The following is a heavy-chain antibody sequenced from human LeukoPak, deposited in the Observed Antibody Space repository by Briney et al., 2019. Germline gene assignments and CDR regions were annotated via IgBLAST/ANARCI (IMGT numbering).Heavy chain of an antibody. D-gene: IGHD3-10*01. CDR3: ASWPGVWYGEDS. CDR1: GFAVSSNF. V-gene: IGHV3-53*01. CDR2: IYGGGST. J-gene: IGHJ4*02. Sequence: GGSLRLSCAASGFAVSSNFMSWVRQAPGKGLEWVSVIYGGGSTYYPDSVKGRFTISRDTFKNTVYLQMNSLRAEDTAVYYCASWPGVWYGEDSWGQGTLVTASS.